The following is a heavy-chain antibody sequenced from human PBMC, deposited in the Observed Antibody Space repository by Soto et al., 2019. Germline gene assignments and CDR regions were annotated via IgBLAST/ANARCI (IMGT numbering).Heavy chain of an antibody. V-gene: IGHV1-3*01. CDR3: ARGILSVGPRANDAFDV. Sequence: QVQLVQSGAEVRKPGASVNISCRASGFTFSDNLINWVRQAPGQSLEWVGWINPDNGKTRYSQTFQGRVTISRHSSASIAYVEVTDLTSKDTAVYYCARGILSVGPRANDAFDVWGQGTMVIVSS. CDR1: GFTFSDNL. J-gene: IGHJ3*01. D-gene: IGHD2-21*01. CDR2: INPDNGKT.